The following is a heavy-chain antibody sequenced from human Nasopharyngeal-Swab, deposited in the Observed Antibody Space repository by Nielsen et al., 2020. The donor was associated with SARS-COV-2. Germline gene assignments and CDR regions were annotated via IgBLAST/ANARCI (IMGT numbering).Heavy chain of an antibody. CDR2: ISSSSSYI. Sequence: GESLKISCAASGFTFSSYSMNWVRQAPGKGLEWVSSISSSSSYIYYADSVKGRFTISRDNAKNSLYLQMNSLRAEDTAVYYCARIRYSGSHVVDYWGQGTLVTVSS. V-gene: IGHV3-21*01. J-gene: IGHJ4*02. CDR3: ARIRYSGSHVVDY. D-gene: IGHD1-26*01. CDR1: GFTFSSYS.